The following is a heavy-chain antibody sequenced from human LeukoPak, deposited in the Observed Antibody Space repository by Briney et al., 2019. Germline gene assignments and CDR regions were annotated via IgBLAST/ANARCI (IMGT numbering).Heavy chain of an antibody. Sequence: WGSLRLSCEASGFTFSRYWMSWVRQAPGKGLEWVANIKQDGRERNYVDSVKGRFTISRDNAKNSLYLQMNSLRAEDTAVYYCARFLHQDVVADATDYWGQGTLVTVSS. CDR2: IKQDGRER. CDR1: GFTFSRYW. V-gene: IGHV3-7*01. J-gene: IGHJ4*02. CDR3: ARFLHQDVVADATDY. D-gene: IGHD2-15*01.